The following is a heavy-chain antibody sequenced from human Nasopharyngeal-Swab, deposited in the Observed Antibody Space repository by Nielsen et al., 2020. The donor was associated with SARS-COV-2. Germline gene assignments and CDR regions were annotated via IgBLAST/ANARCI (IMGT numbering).Heavy chain of an antibody. CDR1: GFTFDDYA. CDR3: ARTAAIRGYAFDI. CDR2: ISWNSGSI. V-gene: IGHV3-9*01. Sequence: SLKISCAASGFTFDDYAMHWVRQAPGKGLEWVSGISWNSGSIGYADSVKGRFTISRDNAKNSLYLQMNSLRAEDTAVYYCARTAAIRGYAFDIWGQGTMVTVSS. D-gene: IGHD2-2*02. J-gene: IGHJ3*02.